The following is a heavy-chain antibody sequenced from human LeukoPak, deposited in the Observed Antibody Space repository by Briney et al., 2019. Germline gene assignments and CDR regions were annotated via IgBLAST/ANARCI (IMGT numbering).Heavy chain of an antibody. CDR1: GDSINDYY. Sequence: SSETLSLTCTVSGDSINDYYWSWIRQPPGKGLEWIGYTYYSGRTNYNPSLKSRITISVDTSKNQFSLKLSSVTAADTAVYYCARVYPRTSAAGTHYYFDYWGQGTLVTVSS. CDR2: TYYSGRT. D-gene: IGHD6-13*01. CDR3: ARVYPRTSAAGTHYYFDY. J-gene: IGHJ4*02. V-gene: IGHV4-59*01.